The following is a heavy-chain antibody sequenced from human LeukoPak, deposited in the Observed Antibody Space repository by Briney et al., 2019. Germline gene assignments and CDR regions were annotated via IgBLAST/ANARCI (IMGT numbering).Heavy chain of an antibody. CDR2: INPNGGGT. Sequence: GASVMVSCKASGYSFSDYSIHWVRQAPGQGVEWMGPINPNGGGTSYAQNFQGRVSMTRDTSISTTYMELSGLTSDDTAVYYCARGGSGSGYLYYFDYWGQGTLVSVSS. CDR1: GYSFSDYS. D-gene: IGHD3-10*01. CDR3: ARGGSGSGYLYYFDY. V-gene: IGHV1-2*06. J-gene: IGHJ4*01.